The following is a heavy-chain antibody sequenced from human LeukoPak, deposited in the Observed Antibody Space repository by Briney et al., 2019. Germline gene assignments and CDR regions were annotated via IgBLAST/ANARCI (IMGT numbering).Heavy chain of an antibody. J-gene: IGHJ4*02. CDR1: GGSISSGGYS. D-gene: IGHD3-10*01. CDR2: IYHSGST. Sequence: SETLSLTCAVSGGSISSGGYSWSWIRQPPGKGLEWIGYIYHSGSTYYNPSLKSRVTISVDTSKNQFSLKLSSVTAADTAVYYCARDPPMVRGWDYYFDYWGQGTLVTVSS. CDR3: ARDPPMVRGWDYYFDY. V-gene: IGHV4-30-2*01.